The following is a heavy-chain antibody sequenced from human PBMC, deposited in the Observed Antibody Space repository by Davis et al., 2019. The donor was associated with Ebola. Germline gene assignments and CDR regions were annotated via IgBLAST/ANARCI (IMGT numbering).Heavy chain of an antibody. D-gene: IGHD6-6*01. CDR3: ARDRGYSSSSGYYYYGMDV. V-gene: IGHV4-59*01. J-gene: IGHJ6*02. Sequence: MPSETLSLTCTVSGGSISSYYWSWIRQPPGKGLEWIGYIYYSGSTNYNPSLKSRVTISVDTFKNQFSLKLSSVTAADTAVYYCARDRGYSSSSGYYYYGMDVWGQGTTVTVSS. CDR1: GGSISSYY. CDR2: IYYSGST.